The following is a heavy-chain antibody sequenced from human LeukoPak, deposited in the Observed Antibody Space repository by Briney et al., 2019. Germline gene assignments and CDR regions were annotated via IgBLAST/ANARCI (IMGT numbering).Heavy chain of an antibody. CDR2: INSNSGGT. Sequence: ASVKVSCKASGYTFTDYYMHWVRQAPGQGLEWMGWINSNSGGTNYAQKFQGRVTMTRDTSITTAYMDLSSLRSDDTAVYYCARVNPPANLLRYFDWGQGTLVTVSS. V-gene: IGHV1-2*02. D-gene: IGHD3-9*01. CDR1: GYTFTDYY. J-gene: IGHJ4*02. CDR3: ARVNPPANLLRYFD.